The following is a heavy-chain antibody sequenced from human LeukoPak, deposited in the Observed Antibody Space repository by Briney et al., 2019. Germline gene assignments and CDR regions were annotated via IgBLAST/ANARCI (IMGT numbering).Heavy chain of an antibody. D-gene: IGHD3-22*01. V-gene: IGHV3-23*01. Sequence: PGGSRALSGAASGFTFSSYALAGVGQAPGKGLEGVPAISGSGGSTYYADSVKGRFTISRDNSKNTLYLQMNSLRAEDTAVYYCATEQYYYDNDASDIWGQGTMVTVSS. CDR1: GFTFSSYA. CDR3: ATEQYYYDNDASDI. J-gene: IGHJ3*02. CDR2: ISGSGGST.